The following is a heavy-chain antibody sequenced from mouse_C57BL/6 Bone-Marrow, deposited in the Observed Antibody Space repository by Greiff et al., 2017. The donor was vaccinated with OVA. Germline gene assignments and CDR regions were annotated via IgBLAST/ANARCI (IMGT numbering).Heavy chain of an antibody. D-gene: IGHD1-1*01. CDR3: AREFYYGSRNWYFDV. J-gene: IGHJ1*03. V-gene: IGHV1-50*01. CDR2: IDPSDSYT. Sequence: QVQLQQPGAELVKPGASVKLSCKASGYTFTSYWMQWVKQRPGQGLEWIGEIDPSDSYTNYNQKFKGKSTLTVDKSSSTAYMQLSSLTSEDSAVYYCAREFYYGSRNWYFDVWGTGTTVTVSS. CDR1: GYTFTSYW.